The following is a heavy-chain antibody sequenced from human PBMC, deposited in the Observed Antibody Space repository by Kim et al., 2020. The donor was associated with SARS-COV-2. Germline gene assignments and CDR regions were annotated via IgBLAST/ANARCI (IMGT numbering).Heavy chain of an antibody. D-gene: IGHD3-3*01. J-gene: IGHJ6*02. CDR2: INAGNGNT. CDR1: GYTFTSYA. CDR3: ARGEMYYDFWSGYYPRADYGMDV. V-gene: IGHV1-3*01. Sequence: ASVKVSCKASGYTFTSYAMHWVRQAPGQRLEWMGWINAGNGNTKYSQKFQGRVTITRDTSASTAYMELSSLRSEDTAVYYCARGEMYYDFWSGYYPRADYGMDVWGQGTTVTVSS.